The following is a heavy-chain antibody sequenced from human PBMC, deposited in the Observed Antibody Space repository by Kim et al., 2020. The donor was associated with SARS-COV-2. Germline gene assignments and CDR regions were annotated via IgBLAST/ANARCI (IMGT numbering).Heavy chain of an antibody. Sequence: SVKVSCKASGGTFRNHVINWVRQAPGQGLEWMGRIIPAFGTLHYAQKFQGRVTITADDFTNTVSMEVSSLTSEDTALYYCARETGEWQLLVRGLCDDLDVWGQGTTVTV. V-gene: IGHV1-69*13. CDR3: ARETGEWQLLVRGLCDDLDV. D-gene: IGHD3-10*01. CDR1: GGTFRNHV. J-gene: IGHJ6*02. CDR2: IIPAFGTL.